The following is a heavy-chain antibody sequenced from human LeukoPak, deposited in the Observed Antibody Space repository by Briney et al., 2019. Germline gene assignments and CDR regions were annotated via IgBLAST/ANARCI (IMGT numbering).Heavy chain of an antibody. J-gene: IGHJ4*02. Sequence: ASVKVSCKASGFTFTAYYMRWVRQAPGQGLEWMGWINPNSGGTNYAQKFQGRVTMTMDPSISTAYMELSSLRSEDTAVYYCARRSDDHDSSAYYHWGQGTLVTVSS. CDR3: ARRSDDHDSSAYYH. CDR2: INPNSGGT. V-gene: IGHV1-2*02. CDR1: GFTFTAYY. D-gene: IGHD3-22*01.